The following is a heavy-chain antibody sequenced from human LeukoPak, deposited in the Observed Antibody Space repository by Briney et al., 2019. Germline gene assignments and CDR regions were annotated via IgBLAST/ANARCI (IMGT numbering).Heavy chain of an antibody. D-gene: IGHD2-21*02. J-gene: IGHJ3*02. V-gene: IGHV3-30*18. CDR2: RSYDGSSK. CDR3: AKPRGGDSWAFDI. Sequence: GGSLRLSCEASGFTFSTYGMHWVRQAPGKGLEWVAGRSYDGSSKYYADSVQGRFTISRDNSRNTLYLQMNSLRPEDTAVYYCAKPRGGDSWAFDIWGQGTMVTVSS. CDR1: GFTFSTYG.